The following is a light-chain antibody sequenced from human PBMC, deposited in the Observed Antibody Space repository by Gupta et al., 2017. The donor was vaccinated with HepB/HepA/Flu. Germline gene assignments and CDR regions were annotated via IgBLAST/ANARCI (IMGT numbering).Light chain of an antibody. CDR3: QVWDSSSDHVV. J-gene: IGLJ2*01. Sequence: SYVLTQPPSVSVAPGKPARITCGGNHIGSKSVHWYQQKPGQAPALVVYDDSDRPSGVPERFSGSNSGNTATLTISRVEAGDEADYYCQVWDSSSDHVVFGGGTKLTVL. CDR2: DDS. V-gene: IGLV3-21*03. CDR1: HIGSKS.